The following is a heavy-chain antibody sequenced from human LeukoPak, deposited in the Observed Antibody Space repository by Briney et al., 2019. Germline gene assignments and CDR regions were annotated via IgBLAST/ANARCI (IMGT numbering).Heavy chain of an antibody. D-gene: IGHD6-19*01. CDR1: GGSISISNW. Sequence: SETLSLTCAVSGGSISISNWWSWVRQPPGKGLEWIGEIYHSGSTNYNPSLKSRVTISVDKSKNQFSLKLSSVTAADTAVYYCARGGGSSGWYRYYYMDVWGKGTTVTVSS. J-gene: IGHJ6*03. V-gene: IGHV4-4*02. CDR2: IYHSGST. CDR3: ARGGGSSGWYRYYYMDV.